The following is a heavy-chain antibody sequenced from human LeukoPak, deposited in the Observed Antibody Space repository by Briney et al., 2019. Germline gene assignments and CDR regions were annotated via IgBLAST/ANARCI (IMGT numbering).Heavy chain of an antibody. CDR3: ASQIVVVVAATRGVLRWFDP. CDR2: INHSGST. J-gene: IGHJ5*02. D-gene: IGHD2-15*01. CDR1: GGSFSGHY. Sequence: SETLSLTCAVYGGSFSGHYWSWIRQPPGKGLEWIGEINHSGSTNYNPSLKSRVTVSVDTSKNQFSLKLSSVTAADTAVYYCASQIVVVVAATRGVLRWFDPWGQGTLVTVSS. V-gene: IGHV4-34*01.